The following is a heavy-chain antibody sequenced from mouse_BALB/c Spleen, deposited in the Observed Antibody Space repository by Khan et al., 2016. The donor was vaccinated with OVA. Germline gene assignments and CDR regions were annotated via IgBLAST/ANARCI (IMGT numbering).Heavy chain of an antibody. J-gene: IGHJ3*01. D-gene: IGHD1-1*01. CDR1: GFSLTSYG. CDR3: ALYYYGRAWFAY. CDR2: IWGDGST. Sequence: QVQLKQSGPGLVAPSQSLSITCPVSGFSLTSYGVGWVRQPPGKGLEWLGVIWGDGSTNYHSALISRLSISKDNSKSQVFLKLNRLQTDDTATYYCALYYYGRAWFAYGGQGTLVNVSA. V-gene: IGHV2-3*01.